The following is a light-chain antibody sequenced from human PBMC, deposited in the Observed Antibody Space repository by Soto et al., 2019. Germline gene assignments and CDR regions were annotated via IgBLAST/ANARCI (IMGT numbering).Light chain of an antibody. Sequence: EIVLTQSPGTLSLSPGERATLSCRASQSVSSSYLAWYQQKPGQAPRLLIYGASSRATGIPDRFSGSGSGTDFTLTISRLEPTDFAVYYCQQYGSSPRVTFGPGNKVDLK. J-gene: IGKJ3*01. V-gene: IGKV3-20*01. CDR1: QSVSSSY. CDR3: QQYGSSPRVT. CDR2: GAS.